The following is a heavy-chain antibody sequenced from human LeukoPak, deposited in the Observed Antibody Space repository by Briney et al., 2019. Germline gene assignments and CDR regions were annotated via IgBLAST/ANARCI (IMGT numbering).Heavy chain of an antibody. CDR1: GYTFTSYG. CDR2: ISAYNGNT. CDR3: ARGIIAAAGTDPGFDY. J-gene: IGHJ4*02. D-gene: IGHD6-13*01. Sequence: GASVKVSCKASGYTFTSYGISWARQAPGQGLEWMGWISAYNGNTNYAQKLQGRVTMTTDTSTSTAYMELRSLRSEDTAVYYCARGIIAAAGTDPGFDYWGQGTLVTVSS. V-gene: IGHV1-18*01.